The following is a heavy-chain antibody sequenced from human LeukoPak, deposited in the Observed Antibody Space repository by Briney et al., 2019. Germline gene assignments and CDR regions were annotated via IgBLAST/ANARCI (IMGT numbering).Heavy chain of an antibody. D-gene: IGHD2-15*01. CDR3: ARDRGGSPVIGDY. CDR1: GYTFTGYY. CDR2: INPNSGGT. V-gene: IGHV1-2*06. J-gene: IGHJ4*02. Sequence: ASVKVSCKASGYTFTGYYMHWVRQAPGQGLVWMGRINPNSGGTNYAQKFQGRVTMTRDTSISTAYMELSRLRSDDTAVYYCARDRGGSPVIGDYWGQGTLVTVSS.